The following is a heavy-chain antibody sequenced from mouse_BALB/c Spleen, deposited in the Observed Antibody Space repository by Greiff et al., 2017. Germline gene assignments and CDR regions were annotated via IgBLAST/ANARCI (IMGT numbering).Heavy chain of an antibody. D-gene: IGHD1-2*01. CDR1: GFSLTGYG. Sequence: VQLQESGPGLVQPSQSLSITCTVSGFSLTGYGVNWVRPPPGKGLEWLGMIWGDGSTDYNSALKSRLSISKDNSKSQVFLKMNSLQTDDTARYYCARGDTTATDYYAMDYWGQGTSVTVSS. J-gene: IGHJ4*01. CDR3: ARGDTTATDYYAMDY. V-gene: IGHV2-6-7*02. CDR2: IWGDGST.